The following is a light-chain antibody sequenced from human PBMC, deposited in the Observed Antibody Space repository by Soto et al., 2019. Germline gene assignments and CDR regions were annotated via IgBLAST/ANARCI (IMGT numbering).Light chain of an antibody. CDR1: QSVSSSY. Sequence: EIVLTQSPGTLSLSPRERATLSCRASQSVSSSYLAWYQQKPGQAPRLLIYGVYSRATGIPDRVSGSGSGTDFSLTISRLEPKDFAVYYCQQYGSSPRTFGQRAQVEIK. V-gene: IGKV3-20*01. J-gene: IGKJ1*01. CDR2: GVY. CDR3: QQYGSSPRT.